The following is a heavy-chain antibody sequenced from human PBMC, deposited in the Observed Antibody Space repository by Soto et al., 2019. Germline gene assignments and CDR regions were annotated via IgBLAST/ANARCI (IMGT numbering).Heavy chain of an antibody. D-gene: IGHD3-22*01. J-gene: IGHJ4*02. Sequence: ASVKVSCKASGYTFTSYGISWVRQAPGQGLEWMGWISAYNGNTNFAQRLQGRVTMTTDTSTSTAYMELRSLRSDDTAVYYCARVQSYYYDSSGYSRDGYFDYWGQGTLVTVSS. CDR1: GYTFTSYG. CDR2: ISAYNGNT. V-gene: IGHV1-18*01. CDR3: ARVQSYYYDSSGYSRDGYFDY.